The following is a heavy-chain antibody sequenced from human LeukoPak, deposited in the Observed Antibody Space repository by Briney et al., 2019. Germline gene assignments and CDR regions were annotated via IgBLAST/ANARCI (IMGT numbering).Heavy chain of an antibody. D-gene: IGHD5-12*01. CDR1: GFTFSSYT. J-gene: IGHJ4*02. CDR3: ARVGRVWQPLGYFFDY. Sequence: GGSLRLSCAASGFTFSSYTMHWVRQAPGKGLKWVALISYDGSNRYYSDSVKGRSTISRDNSKSTLYLQMNSLRVEDTAVYYCARVGRVWQPLGYFFDYWGQGTLVTVSS. CDR2: ISYDGSNR. V-gene: IGHV3-30*01.